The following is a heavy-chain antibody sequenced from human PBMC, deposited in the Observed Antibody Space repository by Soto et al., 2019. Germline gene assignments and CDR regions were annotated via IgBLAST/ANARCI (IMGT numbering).Heavy chain of an antibody. CDR1: GGSISGYF. Sequence: SETLSLTCTVSGGSISGYFWNWIRQPPGKGLEWIGYIYSSGSTNYKSSLKSRVTISVDTSKNQFSLKLSSVTAADTAVYYCARSEKGMATILAYWGQGILVTVSS. CDR2: IYSSGST. V-gene: IGHV4-59*01. D-gene: IGHD5-12*01. J-gene: IGHJ4*02. CDR3: ARSEKGMATILAY.